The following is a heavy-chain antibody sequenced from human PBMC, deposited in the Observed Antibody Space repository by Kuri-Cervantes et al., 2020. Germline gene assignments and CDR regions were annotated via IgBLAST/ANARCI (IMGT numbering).Heavy chain of an antibody. CDR2: ISSSGDTI. J-gene: IGHJ4*02. V-gene: IGHV3-11*04. CDR1: GFTFSDYY. Sequence: GGSLRLSCAVSGFTFSDYYMSWIRQAPGKGLEWVSYISSSGDTIYYADSVKGRFTISRDNAKNSLYLQMNSLRAEDTAVYYCARDRRNYGSGRGRYGYWGQGTLVTVSS. CDR3: ARDRRNYGSGRGRYGY. D-gene: IGHD3-10*01.